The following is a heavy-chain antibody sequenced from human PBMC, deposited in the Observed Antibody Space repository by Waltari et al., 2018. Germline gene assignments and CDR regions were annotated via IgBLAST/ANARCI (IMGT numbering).Heavy chain of an antibody. CDR2: MYYSGST. Sequence: QVQLQESGPGLVKPSETLSLTCIVSGGSVSSDSYYWSWIRQPPGKGLEWIGYMYYSGSTNYNPSLKSRVTVSVDTSRNQFSLKLSSVTAADTAVYYCAREVASIYYYDSGGYYYFDYWGQGTLVTVSS. V-gene: IGHV4-61*01. CDR3: AREVASIYYYDSGGYYYFDY. CDR1: GGSVSSDSYY. J-gene: IGHJ4*02. D-gene: IGHD3-22*01.